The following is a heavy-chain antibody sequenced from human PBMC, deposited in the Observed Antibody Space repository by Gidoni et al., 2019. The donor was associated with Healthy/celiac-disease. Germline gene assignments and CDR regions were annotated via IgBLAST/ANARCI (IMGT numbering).Heavy chain of an antibody. D-gene: IGHD3-22*01. CDR3: ARVGVYYDTRFDAFDI. V-gene: IGHV4-34*01. J-gene: IGHJ3*02. Sequence: QVQLQQWGAGLLKPSETLSLTCAVYGGSFSGYYWSWIRQPPGKGLEWIGEINHSGSTNYNPSLKSRVTISVDTSKNQFFLKLSSVTAADTAVYYCARVGVYYDTRFDAFDIWGQGTMVTVSS. CDR2: INHSGST. CDR1: GGSFSGYY.